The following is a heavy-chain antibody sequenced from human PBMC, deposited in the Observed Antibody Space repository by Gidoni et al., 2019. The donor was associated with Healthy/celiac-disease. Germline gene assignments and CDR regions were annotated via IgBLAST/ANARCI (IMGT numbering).Heavy chain of an antibody. V-gene: IGHV3-30-3*01. CDR3: ARDPAYSGSYYDY. CDR1: GFTLSSYA. J-gene: IGHJ4*02. D-gene: IGHD1-26*01. CDR2: ISYDGSNK. Sequence: QVQLVASGGAGVQPGRSLRLSFAASGFTLSSYAMHWVRQAPGKGLEWVTVISYDGSNKYYADSVKGRFTISRENSKNTLYLQMNSLRAEDTAVYYCARDPAYSGSYYDYWGQGTLVTVSS.